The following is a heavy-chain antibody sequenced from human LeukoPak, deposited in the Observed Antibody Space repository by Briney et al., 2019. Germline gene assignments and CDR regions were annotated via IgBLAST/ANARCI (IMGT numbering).Heavy chain of an antibody. D-gene: IGHD6-19*01. CDR3: ASLGGDSSGWYKGVFDY. CDR1: GGSISSSSYY. V-gene: IGHV4-39*07. J-gene: IGHJ4*02. CDR2: NYYSGST. Sequence: PSETLSPPCTVPGGSISSSSYYWGWIRQPPGKGLEWIGSNYYSGSTYYNPSLKSRVTISVDTSKNQFSLKLSSVTAADTAVYYCASLGGDSSGWYKGVFDYWGQGTLVTVSS.